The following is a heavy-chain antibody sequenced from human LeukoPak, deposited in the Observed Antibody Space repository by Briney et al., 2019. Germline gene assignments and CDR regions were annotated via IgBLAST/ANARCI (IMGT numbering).Heavy chain of an antibody. J-gene: IGHJ4*02. V-gene: IGHV3-23*01. Sequence: GGSLRLSCTASGFTFSNYAMSCGRQAPGKGLEWVSAITGSGSSTYYADSVKGRFTISRDNFKNTLYLQMNSLRAEDTAVYYCATSDTLTGYYMGVMFYWGQGTLVTVSS. CDR1: GFTFSNYA. CDR2: ITGSGSST. D-gene: IGHD3-9*01. CDR3: ATSDTLTGYYMGVMFY.